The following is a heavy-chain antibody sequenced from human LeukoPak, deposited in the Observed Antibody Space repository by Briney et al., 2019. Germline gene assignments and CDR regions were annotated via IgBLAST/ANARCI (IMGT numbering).Heavy chain of an antibody. J-gene: IGHJ4*02. CDR2: ISYDGSNK. CDR3: ARAYRATKWELPFYFDY. CDR1: GFTFSSYA. Sequence: PGRSLRLSCAASGFTFSSYAMHWVRQAPGKGLEWVAVISYDGSNKYYADSVKGRFTISRDNSKNTLYLQMNSLRAEDTAVYYCARAYRATKWELPFYFDYWGQGTLVTVSS. V-gene: IGHV3-30-3*01. D-gene: IGHD1-26*01.